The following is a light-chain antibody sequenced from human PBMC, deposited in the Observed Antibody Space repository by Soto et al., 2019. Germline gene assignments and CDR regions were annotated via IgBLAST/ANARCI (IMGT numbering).Light chain of an antibody. J-gene: IGKJ5*01. V-gene: IGKV1D-13*01. CDR3: QPFNNYPQYT. CDR2: DAS. Sequence: IRLAQAPSSLSACRGVIETITCRASQGISSALAWYQQKPGKAPKLLLYDASSLESGVPSRFSGSGSGTDFTLTISILQPEDFATYYCQPFNNYPQYTFGQGTRLEIK. CDR1: QGISSA.